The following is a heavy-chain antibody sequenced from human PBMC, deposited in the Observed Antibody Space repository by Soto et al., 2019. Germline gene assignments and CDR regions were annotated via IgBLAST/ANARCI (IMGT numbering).Heavy chain of an antibody. CDR2: IYYSGST. CDR3: ARGGTIFGVVSSGGMDV. Sequence: TLSLTCTVSGGSIRSADYYWSWIRQPPVKGLEWIGYIYYSGSTYYHASLRSRVTISIDTSKNQFSLNLSSVTAADSAVYYCARGGTIFGVVSSGGMDVWGQGTTVTVS. CDR1: GGSIRSADYY. J-gene: IGHJ6*02. V-gene: IGHV4-30-4*08. D-gene: IGHD3-3*01.